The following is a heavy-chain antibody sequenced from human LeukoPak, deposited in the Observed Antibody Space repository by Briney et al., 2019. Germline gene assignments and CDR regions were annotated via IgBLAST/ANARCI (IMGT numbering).Heavy chain of an antibody. Sequence: PGGSLRLSCAASGFTFSDYYMSWIRQAPGKGLEWVSYISSSGSTIYYADSVKGRFTISRDNAKNSLYLQMNSLRAEGTAVHYCARDVSRSYYDFWSGYYDYYYYGMDVWGQGTTVTVSS. CDR2: ISSSGSTI. V-gene: IGHV3-11*01. J-gene: IGHJ6*02. CDR1: GFTFSDYY. CDR3: ARDVSRSYYDFWSGYYDYYYYGMDV. D-gene: IGHD3-3*01.